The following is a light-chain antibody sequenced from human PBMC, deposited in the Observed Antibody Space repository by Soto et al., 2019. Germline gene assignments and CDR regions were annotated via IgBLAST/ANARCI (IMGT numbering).Light chain of an antibody. CDR1: SGHSTYA. V-gene: IGLV4-69*01. Sequence: QPVLTQSPSASASLGASVTLTCTLSSGHSTYAIAWHQQQPQKGPRFLMKVDRDGTHSKGDGIPDRFSGSSSGAERYLTISSLQSEDEADYYCQTWGTGIRVFGGGTKVTVL. J-gene: IGLJ2*01. CDR3: QTWGTGIRV. CDR2: VDRDGTH.